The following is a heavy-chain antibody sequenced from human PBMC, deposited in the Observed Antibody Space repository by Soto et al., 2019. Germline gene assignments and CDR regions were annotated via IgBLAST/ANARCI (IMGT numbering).Heavy chain of an antibody. V-gene: IGHV4-39*01. J-gene: IGHJ4*02. CDR1: GGSISSSSYY. CDR3: ARHVYNYYGSVSSFDY. Sequence: QLQLQESGPGLVKPSETLSLTCTVSGGSISSSSYYWGWIRQPPGKGLEWIGSIYYSGSTYYNPSLKSRVTISVDTSKNQFSLKLSSVTAADTAVYYCARHVYNYYGSVSSFDYWGQGTLVTVSS. D-gene: IGHD3-10*01. CDR2: IYYSGST.